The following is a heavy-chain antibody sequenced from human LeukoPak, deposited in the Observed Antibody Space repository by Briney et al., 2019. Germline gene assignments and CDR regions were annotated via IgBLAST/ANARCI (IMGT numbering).Heavy chain of an antibody. Sequence: SETLSLTCTVSGDSISTYYWSWIRQPPGKGLEWIGSVYYSGNTYYNPSLKSRVTISVDTSKNQFSLKLSSVTAADTAVYYCATPARYYDSSGYFYYYWGQGTLVTVSS. D-gene: IGHD3-22*01. CDR1: GDSISTYY. CDR2: VYYSGNT. J-gene: IGHJ4*02. V-gene: IGHV4-59*05. CDR3: ATPARYYDSSGYFYYY.